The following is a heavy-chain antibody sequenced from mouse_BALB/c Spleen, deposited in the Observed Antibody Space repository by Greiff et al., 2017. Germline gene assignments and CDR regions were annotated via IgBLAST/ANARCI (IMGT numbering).Heavy chain of an antibody. Sequence: QVQLQQSGAELAKPGASVKMSCKASGYTFTSYWMQWVKQRPGQGLEWIGYINTSTGYTEYNQKFKDKATLTADKSSSTAYMQLSSLTSEDSAVYYCSREGDCYYLYSMDYWGQGTSVTVSA. J-gene: IGHJ4*01. CDR3: SREGDCYYLYSMDY. CDR2: INTSTGYT. CDR1: GYTFTSYW. V-gene: IGHV1-7*01. D-gene: IGHD2-3*01.